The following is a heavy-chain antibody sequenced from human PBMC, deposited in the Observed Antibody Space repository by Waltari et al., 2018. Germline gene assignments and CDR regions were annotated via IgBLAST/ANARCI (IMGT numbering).Heavy chain of an antibody. CDR1: GGSFSGYY. D-gene: IGHD6-19*01. J-gene: IGHJ3*02. CDR3: ARMLVHSSGWYLDAFDI. Sequence: QVQLQQWGAGLLKPSETLSLTCAVYGGSFSGYYWSWIRQPPGKGLEWIGEINHSGSTSDNPSLKSRFTISVDTSKNQVSLKLISVTAADTAVYYWARMLVHSSGWYLDAFDIWGQGTMVTVSS. CDR2: INHSGST. V-gene: IGHV4-34*01.